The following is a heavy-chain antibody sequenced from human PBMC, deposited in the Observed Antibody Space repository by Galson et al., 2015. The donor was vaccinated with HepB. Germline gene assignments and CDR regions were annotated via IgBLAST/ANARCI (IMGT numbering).Heavy chain of an antibody. CDR2: ISAYNGNT. D-gene: IGHD2-15*01. CDR3: ARDPRYCSGGSCKPFDP. V-gene: IGHV1-18*01. CDR1: GYTFTSYG. J-gene: IGHJ5*02. Sequence: SVKVSCKASGYTFTSYGISWVRQAPGQGLEGMGWISAYNGNTNYAQKLQGRVTMTTDTSTSTAYMELRSLRSDDTAVYFCARDPRYCSGGSCKPFDPWGQGTLVTISS.